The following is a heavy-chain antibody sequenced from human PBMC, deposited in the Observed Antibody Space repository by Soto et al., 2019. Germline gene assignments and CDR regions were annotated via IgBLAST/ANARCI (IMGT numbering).Heavy chain of an antibody. CDR1: GGTFSSYA. V-gene: IGHV1-69*13. CDR2: IIPIFGTA. D-gene: IGHD3-3*01. J-gene: IGHJ4*02. Sequence: ASVKVSCKASGGTFSSYAISWVRQAPGQGREWMGGIIPIFGTANYAQKFQGRVTITADESTSTAYMELSSLRSEDTAVYYCARGRPSFFWSGYYTTLFDYWGQGTLVTVSS. CDR3: ARGRPSFFWSGYYTTLFDY.